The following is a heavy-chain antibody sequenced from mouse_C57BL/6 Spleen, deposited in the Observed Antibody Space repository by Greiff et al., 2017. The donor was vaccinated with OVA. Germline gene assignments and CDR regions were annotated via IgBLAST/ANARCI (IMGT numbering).Heavy chain of an antibody. D-gene: IGHD1-1*01. V-gene: IGHV3-6*01. Sequence: VQLKESGPGLVKPSQSLSLTCSVTGYSITSGYYWNWIRQFPGNKLEWMGYISYDGSNNYNPSLKNRISITRDTSKNQFFLKLNSVTTEDTATYYCARDDYYGSRAYWGQGTLVTVSA. CDR1: GYSITSGYY. CDR3: ARDDYYGSRAY. CDR2: ISYDGSN. J-gene: IGHJ3*01.